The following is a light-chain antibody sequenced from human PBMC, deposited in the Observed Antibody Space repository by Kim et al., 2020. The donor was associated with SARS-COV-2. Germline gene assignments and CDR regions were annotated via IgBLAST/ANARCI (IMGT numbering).Light chain of an antibody. CDR1: SSNIGSNN. CDR3: AVWDDSLKQEV. CDR2: SNN. J-gene: IGLJ3*02. Sequence: QSVLTQPPSASGTPGQRVTISCSGSSSNIGSNNVVWYQQLPGAAPNLLIYSNNQRRSGIPDRFSGSRSGTSASLAISGLQSGDEAYYYCAVWDDSLKQEVFGGGTQLTVL. V-gene: IGLV1-44*01.